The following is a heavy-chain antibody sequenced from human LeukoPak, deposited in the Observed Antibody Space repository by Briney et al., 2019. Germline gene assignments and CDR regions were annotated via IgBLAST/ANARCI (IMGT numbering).Heavy chain of an antibody. CDR1: GGSISSYY. Sequence: SETLSLTCTVSGGSISSYYWSWIRQPAGKGPEWIGRIYTSGSTNYNPSLKSRVTMSVDTSKNQFSLKLSSVTAADTAVYYCAREVVAAAVSWFDPWGQGTLVTVSS. CDR2: IYTSGST. D-gene: IGHD6-13*01. V-gene: IGHV4-4*07. CDR3: AREVVAAAVSWFDP. J-gene: IGHJ5*02.